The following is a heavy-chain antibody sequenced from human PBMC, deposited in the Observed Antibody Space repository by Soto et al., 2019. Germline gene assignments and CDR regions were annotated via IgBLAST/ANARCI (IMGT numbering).Heavy chain of an antibody. CDR2: IRSKAYGERT. CDR3: TRDSGAYVRYYNYGMDV. D-gene: IGHD2-15*01. J-gene: IGHJ6*02. V-gene: IGHV3-49*04. CDR1: GFTFGDYI. Sequence: SLRLSCRASGFTFGDYIMSWVRQAPGKGLEWVGFIRSKAYGERTEYAASVRGRFTISRDDSGGIAYLQMNGLKTEDTAVYYCTRDSGAYVRYYNYGMDVWGQGTTVTVSS.